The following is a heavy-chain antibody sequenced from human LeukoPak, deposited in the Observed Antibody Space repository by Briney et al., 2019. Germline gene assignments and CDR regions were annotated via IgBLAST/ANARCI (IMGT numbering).Heavy chain of an antibody. V-gene: IGHV3-7*01. J-gene: IGHJ4*02. CDR1: GFTFSSDW. D-gene: IGHD5-24*01. CDR3: ARPRWLQSPFDY. CDR2: IKQDGSEK. Sequence: PGGSLRLSCAASGFTFSSDWMSWVRQAPGKGLEWVANIKQDGSEKYYVDSVKGRFTISRDNAKNSLYLQMNSLRAEDTAVYYCARPRWLQSPFDYWGQGTLVTVSS.